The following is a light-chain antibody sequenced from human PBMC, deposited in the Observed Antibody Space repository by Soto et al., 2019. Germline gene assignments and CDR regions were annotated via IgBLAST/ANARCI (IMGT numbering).Light chain of an antibody. CDR3: QHYNSYSEA. CDR2: KAY. CDR1: QTISSW. J-gene: IGKJ1*01. Sequence: DIQMPQSPSSLSGSLGDRVTITCRASQTISSWLAWYQQKQGKAPKLLIYKAYTLKSGVPSRFSGSGSGTECTLTISSLQPDDFATYYSQHYNSYSEAFGQGTQLEIK. V-gene: IGKV1-5*03.